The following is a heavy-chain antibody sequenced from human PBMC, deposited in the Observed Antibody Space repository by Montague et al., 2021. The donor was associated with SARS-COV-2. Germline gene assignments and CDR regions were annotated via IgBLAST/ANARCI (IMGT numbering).Heavy chain of an antibody. CDR1: GGSISTYN. V-gene: IGHV4-59*12. CDR3: ARDGYNAHQNYWYFDL. J-gene: IGHJ2*01. Sequence: SETLSLTCTVSGGSISTYNWSWIRQPPGKGLEWIWYIYYSGSTNYSLSLKSRVTISVDTSTTQFPLKPNSVTAADTAVYYCARDGYNAHQNYWYFDLWGRGTLVTVSS. D-gene: IGHD5-24*01. CDR2: IYYSGST.